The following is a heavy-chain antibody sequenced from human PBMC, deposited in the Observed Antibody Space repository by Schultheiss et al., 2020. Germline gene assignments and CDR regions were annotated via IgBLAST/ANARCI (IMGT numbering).Heavy chain of an antibody. CDR3: ARGGSYSGD. V-gene: IGHV3-23*01. J-gene: IGHJ4*02. CDR1: GFIFSNYA. D-gene: IGHD1-26*01. CDR2: ISGSGGST. Sequence: GESLKISCAASGFIFSNYAMSWVRQAPGKGPEWVSAISGSGGSTYYADSVKGRFTISRDNSKNTLYLQMNSLRAEDTAVYYCARGGSYSGDWGQGTLVTVSS.